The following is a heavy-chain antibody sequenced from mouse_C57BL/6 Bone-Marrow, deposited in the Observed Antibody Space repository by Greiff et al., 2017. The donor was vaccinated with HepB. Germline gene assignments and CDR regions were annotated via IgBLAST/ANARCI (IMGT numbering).Heavy chain of an antibody. CDR3: ARRSIYYDYDGFAY. Sequence: VKLVESGPGILQSSQTLSLTCSFSGFSLSTSGMGVSWIRQPSGKGLEWLAHIYWDDDKRYNPSLKSRLTISKDTSRNQVFLKITSVDTADTATYYCARRSIYYDYDGFAYWGQGTLVTVSA. V-gene: IGHV8-12*01. CDR2: IYWDDDK. D-gene: IGHD2-4*01. J-gene: IGHJ3*01. CDR1: GFSLSTSGMG.